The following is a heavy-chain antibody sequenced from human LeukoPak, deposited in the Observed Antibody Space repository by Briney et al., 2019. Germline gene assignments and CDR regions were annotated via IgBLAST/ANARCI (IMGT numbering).Heavy chain of an antibody. V-gene: IGHV4-39*07. CDR1: GGSISSSSYY. Sequence: SETLSLTCTVSGGSISSSSYYWGWIRQPPGKGLEWIGSIYYSGSTYYNPSLKSRVTISVDTSKNQFSLKLSSVTAADTAVYYCARGSSRFDCWGQGTLVTVSS. CDR2: IYYSGST. J-gene: IGHJ4*02. D-gene: IGHD6-13*01. CDR3: ARGSSRFDC.